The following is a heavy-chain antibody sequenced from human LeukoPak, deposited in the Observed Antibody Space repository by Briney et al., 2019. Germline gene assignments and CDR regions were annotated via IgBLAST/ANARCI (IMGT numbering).Heavy chain of an antibody. D-gene: IGHD4-17*01. V-gene: IGHV3-21*01. J-gene: IGHJ4*02. CDR1: GFIFNNYR. CDR2: ISSSSSYV. CDR3: ARDEGGYGEFDY. Sequence: GGPLRLSCAASGFIFNNYRMTWVRQSPGKGLEWVSSISSSSSYVYYADSVKGRFTISRDNAKNSLYLQMNGLRAEDTAVYYCARDEGGYGEFDYWGQGTLVTVSS.